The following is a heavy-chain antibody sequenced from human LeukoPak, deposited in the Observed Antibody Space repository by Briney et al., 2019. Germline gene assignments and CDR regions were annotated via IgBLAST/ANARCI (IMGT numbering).Heavy chain of an antibody. CDR2: IYPGDSDT. CDR3: AMGIAAAGTISEFDY. D-gene: IGHD6-13*01. J-gene: IGHJ4*02. Sequence: GESLKISCKGSGYSFTSYWIGWVRQMPGKGLEWMGIIYPGDSDTRYSPSFQGQDTISADKSISTAYLQWSSLKASDTAMYYCAMGIAAAGTISEFDYWGQGTLVTVSS. V-gene: IGHV5-51*01. CDR1: GYSFTSYW.